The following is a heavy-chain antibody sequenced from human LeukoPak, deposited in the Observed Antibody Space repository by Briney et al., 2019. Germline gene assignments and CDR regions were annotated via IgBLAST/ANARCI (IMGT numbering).Heavy chain of an antibody. D-gene: IGHD3-3*01. J-gene: IGHJ3*02. CDR1: GYTITDYY. CDR3: ARKRGVGVDTNAFDM. CDR2: INADNDGS. V-gene: IGHV1-2*02. Sequence: ASVKVSCKAFGYTITDYYIHWVRQAPGQGLEWMGWINADNDGSTYAQKFQGRVTMTRDTSISTAYMELSRLRFDDTAVYFCARKRGVGVDTNAFDMWGQGTMVTVSS.